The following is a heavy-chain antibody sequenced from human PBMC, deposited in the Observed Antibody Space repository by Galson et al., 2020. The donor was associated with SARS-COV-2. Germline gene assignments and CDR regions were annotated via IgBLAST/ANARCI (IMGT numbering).Heavy chain of an antibody. CDR3: ARVSGAYDTEY. CDR2: IQSSGST. V-gene: IGHV4-31*03. CDR1: GDSVSSAGYY. D-gene: IGHD1-26*01. J-gene: IGHJ4*02. Sequence: TLSPTCTVSGDSVSSAGYYWSWLRQHPGKGPEWIGYIQSSGSTYYNPSLKSRVTISADPSKTHFSLALSSVTAADTADYYCARVSGAYDTEYWGQGILVIVSS.